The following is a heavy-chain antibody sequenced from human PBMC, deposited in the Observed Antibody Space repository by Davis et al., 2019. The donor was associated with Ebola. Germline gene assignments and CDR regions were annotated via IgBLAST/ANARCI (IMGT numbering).Heavy chain of an antibody. J-gene: IGHJ6*04. CDR1: VITFSSYA. D-gene: IGHD3-3*01. CDR3: ARSGLSFGVVKYHYGMDV. V-gene: IGHV3-23*01. CDR2: ISGSGGTT. Sequence: GESLKISCADCVITFSSYAMTWVRQAPGKGLEWVSAISGSGGTTYYAGSVKGRFTVSRDNSKKTMYLQMNSLRAEDTAVYYCARSGLSFGVVKYHYGMDVWGKGTTVTVSS.